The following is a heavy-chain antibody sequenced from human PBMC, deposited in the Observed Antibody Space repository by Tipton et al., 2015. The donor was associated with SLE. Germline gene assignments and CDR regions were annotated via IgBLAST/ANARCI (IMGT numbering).Heavy chain of an antibody. CDR3: ARGVVPAAFDY. D-gene: IGHD2-2*01. V-gene: IGHV3-53*01. J-gene: IGHJ4*02. CDR2: IYSGGST. Sequence: SLRLSCAASGFTVSSNYMSWVRQAPGKGLEWVSVIYSGGSTYYADSVKGRFTISRDNSKNTLYLQMNSLRAEDTAVYYCARGVVPAAFDYWGQGTLVTVSS. CDR1: GFTVSSNY.